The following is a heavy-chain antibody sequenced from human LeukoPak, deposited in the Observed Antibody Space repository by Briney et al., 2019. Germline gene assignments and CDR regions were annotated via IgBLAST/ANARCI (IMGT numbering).Heavy chain of an antibody. D-gene: IGHD5-24*01. J-gene: IGHJ2*01. CDR3: ARDGDMATHECWYFDL. Sequence: ASVKVSCKASGYTFTSYGFSWVRQAPGQGLEWMGWISAYSGNTNYAQKLQDRVTMTTDTFTGTAYMELRSLRSDDTAVYYCARDGDMATHECWYFDLWGRGTLVTVSS. CDR2: ISAYSGNT. V-gene: IGHV1-18*01. CDR1: GYTFTSYG.